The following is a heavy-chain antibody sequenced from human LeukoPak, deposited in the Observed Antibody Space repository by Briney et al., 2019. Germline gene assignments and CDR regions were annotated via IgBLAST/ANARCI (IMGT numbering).Heavy chain of an antibody. CDR1: GFNFSDTY. Sequence: PGGSLRLSCAASGFNFSDTYMSWIRQAPGKGLEWIAYIATGGYTLDYADSVRGRFTVSRDNAKNSLYLQMNSLRVEDTAVYYCATSSFYGQLWGQGTLVTVSS. V-gene: IGHV3-11*01. J-gene: IGHJ1*01. CDR3: ATSSFYGQL. CDR2: IATGGYTL. D-gene: IGHD2/OR15-2a*01.